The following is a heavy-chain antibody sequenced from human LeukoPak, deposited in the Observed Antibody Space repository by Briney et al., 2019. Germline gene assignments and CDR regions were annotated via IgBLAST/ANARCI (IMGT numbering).Heavy chain of an antibody. CDR1: EFTFSSYS. CDR2: ITNSGNSK. J-gene: IGHJ4*02. D-gene: IGHD2-21*02. V-gene: IGHV3-48*01. CDR3: ARVVIVVVTATYYFDY. Sequence: GGSLRLSCAASEFTFSSYSMNWVRQAPGKGLEWVSYITNSGNSKSYADSVKGRFTISRDNTKNSLYLQMNSLRAEDTAVYYCARVVIVVVTATYYFDYWGQGTLVTVSS.